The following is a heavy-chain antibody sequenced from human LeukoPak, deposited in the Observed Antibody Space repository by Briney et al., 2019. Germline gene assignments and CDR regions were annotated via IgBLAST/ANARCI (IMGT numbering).Heavy chain of an antibody. CDR3: ATSRFGELRYYFDY. CDR2: FDPEDGET. D-gene: IGHD3-10*01. V-gene: IGHV1-24*01. Sequence: GASVKVSCKASGYTFTGYYMHWVRQAPGQGLEWMGGFDPEDGETIYAQKFQGRVTMTEDTSTDTAYMELSSLRSEDTAVYYCATSRFGELRYYFDYWGQGTLVTVSS. J-gene: IGHJ4*02. CDR1: GYTFTGYY.